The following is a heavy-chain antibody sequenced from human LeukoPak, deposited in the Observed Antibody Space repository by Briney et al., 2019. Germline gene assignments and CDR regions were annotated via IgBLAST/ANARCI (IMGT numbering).Heavy chain of an antibody. Sequence: PGRSLRLSCTASGFSFGDDAWSWFRQAPGRGLEFVSFIRKKGYGETTDYGASVRGRFTISRDDAKSTAYLQMNSLEIEDTALYYCSRGLHDYGDSNYYFDQWGRGTQVTVSS. V-gene: IGHV3-49*03. J-gene: IGHJ4*02. CDR1: GFSFGDDA. CDR2: IRKKGYGETT. CDR3: SRGLHDYGDSNYYFDQ. D-gene: IGHD4-17*01.